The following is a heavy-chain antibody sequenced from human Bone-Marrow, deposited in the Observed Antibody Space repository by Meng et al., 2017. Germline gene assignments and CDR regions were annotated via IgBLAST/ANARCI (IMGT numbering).Heavy chain of an antibody. CDR2: ITGGGGVT. Sequence: ELQMLEFGGGLVQPGGSLRLSCAASGFTFNSFAMSWVRQTPGKGLEWVSAITGGGGVTYYADSVKGRFTISRDNSKNTLYLQMNSLRAEDTAVYYCGKRISGWYYMDYWGRGTLVTVSS. J-gene: IGHJ4*02. CDR1: GFTFNSFA. D-gene: IGHD6-19*01. V-gene: IGHV3-23*01. CDR3: GKRISGWYYMDY.